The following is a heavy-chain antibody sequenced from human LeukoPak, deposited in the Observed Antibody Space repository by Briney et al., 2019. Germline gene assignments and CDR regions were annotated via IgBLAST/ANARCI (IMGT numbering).Heavy chain of an antibody. CDR1: GFTFSSYG. D-gene: IGHD1-1*01. V-gene: IGHV3-30*02. Sequence: SGGSLRRSCAASGFTFSSYGMHWVRQAPGKGLEWVAFIRYDGSNKYYADSVKGRFTVSRDNSKNTLYLQMNSLRAEDTAVYYCAKVGTRPFDYWGQGTLVTVSS. J-gene: IGHJ4*02. CDR3: AKVGTRPFDY. CDR2: IRYDGSNK.